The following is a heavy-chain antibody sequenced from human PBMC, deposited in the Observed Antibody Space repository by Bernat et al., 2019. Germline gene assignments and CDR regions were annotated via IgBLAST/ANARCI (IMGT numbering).Heavy chain of an antibody. Sequence: QVQLVESGGGVVQPGRSLRLSCAASGFTFSSYGMHWVRQAPGKGLEWVAVISYDGSNKYYADSVKGRFSNSRDNSKRTLYLQMNSLRAEDTAVYYCAKSAAAAGDWCFDLWGRGTLVTVSS. CDR1: GFTFSSYG. CDR3: AKSAAAAGDWCFDL. D-gene: IGHD6-13*01. J-gene: IGHJ2*01. CDR2: ISYDGSNK. V-gene: IGHV3-30*18.